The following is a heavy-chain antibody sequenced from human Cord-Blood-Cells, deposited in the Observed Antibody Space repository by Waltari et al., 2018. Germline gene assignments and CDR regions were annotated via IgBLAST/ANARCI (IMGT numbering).Heavy chain of an antibody. CDR2: IYYRGSP. Sequence: QLQLQESGPGLVKPSETLSLTCTVSGGSISSSSYYWGWIRQPPGKGLEWIGSIYYRGSPSYTPALKSRVTISVDTSKNQFSLTLSSVTAADTAVYYCARQSPNDYYGSGSYFDYWGQGTLVTVSS. D-gene: IGHD3-10*01. J-gene: IGHJ4*02. CDR3: ARQSPNDYYGSGSYFDY. CDR1: GGSISSSSYY. V-gene: IGHV4-39*01.